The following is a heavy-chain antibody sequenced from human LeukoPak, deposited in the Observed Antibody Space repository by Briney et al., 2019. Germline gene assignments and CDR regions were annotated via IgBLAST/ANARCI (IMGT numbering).Heavy chain of an antibody. J-gene: IGHJ6*02. D-gene: IGHD3-3*01. Sequence: KSLRLSCAASGFTFSSYGMHWVRQAPGKGLEWVAVISYDGSNKHYADSVKGRFTISRDNSKNTLYLQMNSLRAEDTAVYYCAKEFTIFGARGMDVWGQGTTVTVSS. CDR2: ISYDGSNK. CDR1: GFTFSSYG. CDR3: AKEFTIFGARGMDV. V-gene: IGHV3-30*18.